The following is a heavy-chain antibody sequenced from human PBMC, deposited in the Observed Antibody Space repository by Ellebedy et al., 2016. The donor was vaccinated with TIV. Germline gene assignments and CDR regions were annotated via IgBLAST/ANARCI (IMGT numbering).Heavy chain of an antibody. CDR2: IDPGDSYI. Sequence: GESLKISCQGSGYSFASQWISWVRQVPGKGLEWMGRIDPGDSYINYSPPFQGHVTFSTYKSISTAYLQWGSLKASDTAMYYCARLVLRTTSTRGDVFDIWGQGTMVTVSS. V-gene: IGHV5-10-1*01. D-gene: IGHD2/OR15-2a*01. CDR1: GYSFASQW. CDR3: ARLVLRTTSTRGDVFDI. J-gene: IGHJ3*02.